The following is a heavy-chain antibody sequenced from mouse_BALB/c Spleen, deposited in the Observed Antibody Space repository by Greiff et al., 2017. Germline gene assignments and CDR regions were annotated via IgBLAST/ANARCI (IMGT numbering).Heavy chain of an antibody. J-gene: IGHJ3*01. CDR2: ISSGGGST. CDR3: ARQEGGFAY. CDR1: GFAFSSYD. Sequence: VQLKESGGGLVKPGGSLKLSCAASGFAFSSYDMSWVRQTPEKRLEWVAYISSGGGSTYYPDTVKGRFTISRDNAKNTLYLQMSSLKSEDTAMYYCARQEGGFAYWGQGTLVTVSA. V-gene: IGHV5-12-1*01.